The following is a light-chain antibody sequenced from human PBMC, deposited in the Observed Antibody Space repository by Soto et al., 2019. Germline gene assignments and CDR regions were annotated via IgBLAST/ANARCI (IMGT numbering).Light chain of an antibody. V-gene: IGKV3-15*01. Sequence: ETVMTQSPATLSVSPGESATLSCRASQSISSNLAWYQQKPGQAPRLLMFRTSTRATGVPARFSGSGSGTEFNITISSLQSEDFAVYYCQQYNNWPRATFGGGTKVEI. CDR3: QQYNNWPRAT. J-gene: IGKJ4*01. CDR1: QSISSN. CDR2: RTS.